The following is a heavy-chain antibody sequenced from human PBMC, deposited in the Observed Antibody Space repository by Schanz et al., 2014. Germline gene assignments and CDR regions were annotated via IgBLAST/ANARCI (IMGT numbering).Heavy chain of an antibody. J-gene: IGHJ4*02. Sequence: APGKGLEWVSVIYSGGSTYYADSVKGRFTISRDNSKNTLYLEMNSLRAEDTAVYYCVPMSIAAHWGQGTLVTVSS. CDR2: IYSGGST. CDR3: VPMSIAAH. D-gene: IGHD6-6*01. V-gene: IGHV3-53*01.